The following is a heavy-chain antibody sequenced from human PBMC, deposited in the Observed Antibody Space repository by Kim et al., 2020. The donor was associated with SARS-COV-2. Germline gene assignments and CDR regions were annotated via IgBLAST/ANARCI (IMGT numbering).Heavy chain of an antibody. D-gene: IGHD6-13*01. Sequence: GGSLRLSCAASGFTFSNHGMHWVRQVPGKGLELVAVISFDGTNKYYGDSVKGRFTISRDNSKNTLHLQMNSLRGEDTAVYYCAKDDAAQTWTYYYGMDVWGQGTTVTVSS. CDR2: ISFDGTNK. J-gene: IGHJ6*02. CDR1: GFTFSNHG. V-gene: IGHV3-30*18. CDR3: AKDDAAQTWTYYYGMDV.